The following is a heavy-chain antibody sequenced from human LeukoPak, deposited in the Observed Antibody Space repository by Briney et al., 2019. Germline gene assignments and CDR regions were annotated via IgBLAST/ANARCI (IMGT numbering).Heavy chain of an antibody. CDR1: GSTFNNAR. CDR2: ITASDTTK. Sequence: GGSLRLSCAASGSTFNNARMSWVRQAPGKGPEWVAYITASDTTKYYADSVKGRFTISRDNAKKSLFLQMNSLRAEDTAVYYCAAASAFSSSWRSWGQGTVVSVSS. CDR3: AAASAFSSSWRS. J-gene: IGHJ5*02. V-gene: IGHV3-48*01. D-gene: IGHD6-13*01.